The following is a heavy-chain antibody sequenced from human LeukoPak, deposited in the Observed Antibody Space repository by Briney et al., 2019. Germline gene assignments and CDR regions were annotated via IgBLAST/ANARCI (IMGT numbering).Heavy chain of an antibody. CDR2: INAGNGNT. V-gene: IGHV1-3*01. D-gene: IGHD2-21*02. CDR3: ARAQCGGDCYYYFDY. CDR1: GYTFTSYA. Sequence: ASVKVSCKASGYTFTSYAIHWVRQAPGQRLEWMGWINAGNGNTKYSQKFQGRVTITRDTSASTAYMELSSLRSEDTAVYYCARAQCGGDCYYYFDYWGQGTLVTVSS. J-gene: IGHJ4*02.